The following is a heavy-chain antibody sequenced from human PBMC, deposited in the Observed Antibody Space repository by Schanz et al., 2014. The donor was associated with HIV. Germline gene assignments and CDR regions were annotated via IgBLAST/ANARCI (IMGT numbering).Heavy chain of an antibody. CDR1: GGTFSSSA. Sequence: QVQLVQSGAAVKKPGSSVKVSCKASGGTFSSSAISWVRQAPGQGLEWMGGMIPSFRLRTYAQKFQGRVTIAADESASTAYMELNSLRSDDTAVYYCAKSPIFGDVIFYGMDVGGQGTTVTVSS. J-gene: IGHJ6*02. V-gene: IGHV1-69*01. CDR3: AKSPIFGDVIFYGMDV. CDR2: MIPSFRLR. D-gene: IGHD3-3*02.